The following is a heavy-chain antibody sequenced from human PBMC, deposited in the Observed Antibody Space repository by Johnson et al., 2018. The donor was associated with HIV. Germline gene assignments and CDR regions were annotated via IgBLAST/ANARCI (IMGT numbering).Heavy chain of an antibody. CDR3: ASQVRGLRLGVDAFDI. J-gene: IGHJ3*02. V-gene: IGHV3-23*04. CDR1: GFTFSSYG. Sequence: EVQLVESGGGLVQPGGSLRLSCAASGFTFSSYGMSWVRQAPGKGLEWVSGVTGTGGDTYYAESVKGRLTISRDNSKNTLYLQMNKLRAEDTAVYFCASQVRGLRLGVDAFDIWGQGTMVTVSS. D-gene: IGHD3-16*01. CDR2: VTGTGGDT.